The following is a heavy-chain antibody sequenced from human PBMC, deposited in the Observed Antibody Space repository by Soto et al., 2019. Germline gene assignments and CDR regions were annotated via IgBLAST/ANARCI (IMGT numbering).Heavy chain of an antibody. D-gene: IGHD6-13*01. CDR2: ITTYSGDG. CDR3: ARPEMFGSSWYGFDP. CDR1: DYAFSTYT. V-gene: IGHV1-18*01. Sequence: QVQLVQSGAEIKKPGASVKVSCKTSDYAFSTYTISWVRLAPVQGLEWMGWITTYSGDGHYAQKFQGRVTMTTDTSTRTADMELRGPRSDETAIYYCARPEMFGSSWYGFDPWGQGTLVIVSS. J-gene: IGHJ5*02.